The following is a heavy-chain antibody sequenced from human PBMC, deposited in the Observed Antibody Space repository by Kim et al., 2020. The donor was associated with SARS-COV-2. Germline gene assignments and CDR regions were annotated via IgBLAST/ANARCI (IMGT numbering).Heavy chain of an antibody. J-gene: IGHJ4*02. CDR3: ARVYASLYSYLDY. Sequence: SETLSLTCTVSGGSISSGGYYWSWIRQHPGKGLEWIGYIYYSGSTYYNPSLKSRVTISVDTSKNQFSLKLSSVTAADTAVYYCARVYASLYSYLDYWGQGTLVTVSS. D-gene: IGHD4-4*01. CDR1: GGSISSGGYY. CDR2: IYYSGST. V-gene: IGHV4-31*03.